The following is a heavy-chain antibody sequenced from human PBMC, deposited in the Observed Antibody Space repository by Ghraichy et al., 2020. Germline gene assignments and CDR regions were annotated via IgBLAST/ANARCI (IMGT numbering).Heavy chain of an antibody. J-gene: IGHJ4*02. Sequence: SETLSLTCAVSGCSFSGYFWSWIRQPPGKGLEWIGEIDPSGSTLYNLSLKSRVTVSVDPSKNQFFLKLSSVAAADTAVYYCGRKAHYDSVDYWGQGTLVIVSS. D-gene: IGHD5-12*01. CDR2: IDPSGST. V-gene: IGHV4-34*01. CDR3: GRKAHYDSVDY. CDR1: GCSFSGYF.